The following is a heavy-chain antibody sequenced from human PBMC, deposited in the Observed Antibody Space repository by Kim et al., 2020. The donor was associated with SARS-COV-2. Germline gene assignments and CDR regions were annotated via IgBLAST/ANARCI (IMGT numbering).Heavy chain of an antibody. CDR3: ARVSGGPIAAAGTTPPYYYYYYGMDV. D-gene: IGHD6-13*01. J-gene: IGHJ6*02. Sequence: SETLSLTCTVSGGSISSGGYYWSWIRQHPGKGLEWIGYIYYSGSTYYNPSLKSRVTISVDTSKNQFSLKLSSVTAADTAVYYCARVSGGPIAAAGTTPPYYYYYYGMDVWGQGTTVTVSS. CDR2: IYYSGST. CDR1: GGSISSGGYY. V-gene: IGHV4-31*03.